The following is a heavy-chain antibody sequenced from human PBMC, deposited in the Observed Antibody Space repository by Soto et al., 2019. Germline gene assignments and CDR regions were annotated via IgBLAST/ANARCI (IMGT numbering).Heavy chain of an antibody. Sequence: SETLSLTCTVSGGSISNGGYYWNWVRQYPGKGLEWIGYIHYSGSTWYNPSLESRVTISVDTSKDQFSLKLRSVTAADTAVYYCARVRGSGSYAAYYFDSWGQGTLVTVSS. CDR3: ARVRGSGSYAAYYFDS. CDR2: IHYSGST. D-gene: IGHD3-10*01. J-gene: IGHJ4*01. V-gene: IGHV4-31*03. CDR1: GGSISNGGYY.